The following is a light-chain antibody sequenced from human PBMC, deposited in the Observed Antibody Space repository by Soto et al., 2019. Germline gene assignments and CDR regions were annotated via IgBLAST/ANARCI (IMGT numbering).Light chain of an antibody. CDR1: SSDIGGSNY. CDR3: CSFQTSSTPNF. V-gene: IGLV2-14*03. CDR2: DVS. J-gene: IGLJ1*01. Sequence: QSVLTQPASVSGSPGQSITISCTGTSSDIGGSNYVSWYQQYPGKTPKLLIFDVSDRPSGVSNRFSGSKSGNTASLTISGPQVEDGAYFSCCSFQTSSTPNFFGTGPKPTVL.